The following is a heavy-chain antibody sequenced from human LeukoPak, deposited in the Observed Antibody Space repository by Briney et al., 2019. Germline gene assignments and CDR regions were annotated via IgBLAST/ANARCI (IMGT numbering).Heavy chain of an antibody. V-gene: IGHV3-48*01. D-gene: IGHD2-2*01. CDR2: IRGSGSTI. J-gene: IGHJ4*02. CDR3: ARDSRSHCGTDACYGPYFDY. CDR1: GFTFSTSS. Sequence: GGSLRLSCAASGFTFSTSSMNWVRQAPGKGLEWISYIRGSGSTIYYADSVKGRFTISRDNARNSLYLQMDSLRAEDTAVYFCARDSRSHCGTDACYGPYFDYWGQGTLVTVSS.